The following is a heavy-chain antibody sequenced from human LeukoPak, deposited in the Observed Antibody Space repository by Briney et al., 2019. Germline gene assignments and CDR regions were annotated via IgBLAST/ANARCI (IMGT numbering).Heavy chain of an antibody. CDR1: GGSISSGGHS. CDR2: IYHSGST. CDR3: ASVKPGYGDAFDV. V-gene: IGHV4-30-2*01. Sequence: SETLSLTCAVSGGSISSGGHSWSWIRQPPGKGLEWIGYIYHSGSTYYNPSLKSRVTTSVDRSKNQFSLKLSSVTAADTAVYFCASVKPGYGDAFDVWGQGTMVTVSS. J-gene: IGHJ3*01. D-gene: IGHD5-12*01.